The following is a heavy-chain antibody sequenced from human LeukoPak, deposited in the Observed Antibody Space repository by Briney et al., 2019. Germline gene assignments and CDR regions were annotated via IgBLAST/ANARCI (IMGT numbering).Heavy chain of an antibody. J-gene: IGHJ4*02. V-gene: IGHV3-7*03. CDR3: ARGRLAAAGTIFDY. CDR2: MKQDGSEK. Sequence: GGSLRLSCAASGFTFSSYEMNWVRQAPGKALEWVANMKQDGSEKYYVDSVKGRFTISRDNAKNSLYSQMNSLRAEDTALYYCARGRLAAAGTIFDYWGQGTLVTVSS. D-gene: IGHD6-13*01. CDR1: GFTFSSYE.